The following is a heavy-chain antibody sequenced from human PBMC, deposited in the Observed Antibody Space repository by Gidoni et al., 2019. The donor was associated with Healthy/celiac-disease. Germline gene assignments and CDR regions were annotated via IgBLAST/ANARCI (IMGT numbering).Heavy chain of an antibody. CDR3: ARAENYDYVWGSLDPTPFDI. D-gene: IGHD3-16*01. V-gene: IGHV3-13*01. CDR1: GFTFSSYD. CDR2: IGTAGDT. Sequence: EVQLVESGGGLVQPGGSLRLSCAASGFTFSSYDIHWVRQATGKGLEWVSAIGTAGDTYYPGSVKGRFTISRENAKNSLYLQMNSLRAGDTAVYYCARAENYDYVWGSLDPTPFDIWGQGTMVTVSS. J-gene: IGHJ3*02.